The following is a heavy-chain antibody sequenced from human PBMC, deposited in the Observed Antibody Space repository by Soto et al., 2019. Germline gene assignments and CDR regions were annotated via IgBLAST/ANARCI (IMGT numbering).Heavy chain of an antibody. Sequence: XGSRRLSCAAAGFTFSDYCMSWIRQAPGRGLDWVSYISSSGSTIYYADSVKGRFTISRDNAKNSLYLQMNSLRAEDTAVYYCARVENGHYYGSGGGYYYGMDVWGQGTTVTVSS. J-gene: IGHJ6*02. CDR1: GFTFSDYC. V-gene: IGHV3-11*01. CDR2: ISSSGSTI. CDR3: ARVENGHYYGSGGGYYYGMDV. D-gene: IGHD3-10*01.